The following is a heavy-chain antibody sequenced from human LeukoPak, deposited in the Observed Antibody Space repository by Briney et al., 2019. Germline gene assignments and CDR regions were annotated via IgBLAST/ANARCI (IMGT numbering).Heavy chain of an antibody. J-gene: IGHJ4*02. D-gene: IGHD6-13*01. CDR3: ARDFIWQQPDY. CDR1: GFTFRNYW. V-gene: IGHV3-74*01. CDR2: IKGDGTHT. Sequence: GGSLRLSCAASGFTFRNYWMHWVRQAPGKGLVWVSRIKGDGTHTIYADSVKGRFSISRDNAKSTLYLQMNSLRAEDTAVYYCARDFIWQQPDYWGQGTLVTVSS.